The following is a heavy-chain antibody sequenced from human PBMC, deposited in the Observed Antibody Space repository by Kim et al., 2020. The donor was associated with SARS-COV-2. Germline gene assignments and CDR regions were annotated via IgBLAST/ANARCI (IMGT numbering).Heavy chain of an antibody. D-gene: IGHD3-16*02. J-gene: IGHJ4*02. CDR3: ARDKRVIDFDF. V-gene: IGHV7-4-1*02. CDR2: NP. Sequence: NPFYAQGLTGRFVFSWDTSVSPAFLQLSSLKAEDTAVYYCARDKRVIDFDFWGQGTLVTVSS.